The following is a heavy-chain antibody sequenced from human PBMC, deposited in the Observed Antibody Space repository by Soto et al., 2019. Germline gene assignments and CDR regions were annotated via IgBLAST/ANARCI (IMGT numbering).Heavy chain of an antibody. CDR1: GFTVSSSY. D-gene: IGHD1-1*01. Sequence: PGGSLRLSCAASGFTVSSSYMTWVRQAPGKGLEWVSVISGSGGSTYYADSVKGRFTISRDNSKNTLYLQMNSLRAEDTAVYYCAKGLTTGNYYYYYGMDVWGQGTTVTVSS. CDR3: AKGLTTGNYYYYYGMDV. V-gene: IGHV3-23*01. CDR2: ISGSGGST. J-gene: IGHJ6*02.